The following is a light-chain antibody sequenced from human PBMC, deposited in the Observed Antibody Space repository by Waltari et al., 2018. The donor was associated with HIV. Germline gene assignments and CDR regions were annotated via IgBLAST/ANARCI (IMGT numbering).Light chain of an antibody. CDR1: SNDVGPYDY. Sequence: QSTLTQPPTASGSPGQSVTISCSGTSNDVGPYDYVSWYQQHPDKAPRLIMIDVYKRPSGGPERFSGSKSGNTASLTVSGLQAEDEADYYGTSYAGSDNLMLFGGGTKVTVL. CDR3: TSYAGSDNLML. V-gene: IGLV2-8*01. CDR2: DVY. J-gene: IGLJ3*02.